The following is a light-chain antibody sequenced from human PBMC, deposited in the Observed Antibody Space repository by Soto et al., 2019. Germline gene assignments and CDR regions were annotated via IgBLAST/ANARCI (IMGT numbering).Light chain of an antibody. CDR3: CSYTGKKVFV. V-gene: IGLV2-11*01. CDR1: TIGAHSF. J-gene: IGLJ1*01. CDR2: DVS. Sequence: ALTQPRSLSGSPGQSVTISCTGPTIGAHSFVSWYQDRPDKVPKLMIYDVSQRPSGIPDRFSGSRSANTASLTISRLQADDAAAHYCCSYTGKKVFVFGTGTKVTV.